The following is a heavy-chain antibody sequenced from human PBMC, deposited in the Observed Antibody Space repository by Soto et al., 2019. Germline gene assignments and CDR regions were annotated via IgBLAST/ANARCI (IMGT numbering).Heavy chain of an antibody. D-gene: IGHD3-3*01. J-gene: IGHJ4*02. CDR1: GYTFTSYC. CDR2: ISAYNGNT. CDR3: ARDVTYYDFWSGYSFDY. V-gene: IGHV1-18*01. Sequence: ASVNVSCKSSGYTFTSYCMSWVRQAPGQGLEWMGWISAYNGNTNYAQKLQGRVTMTTDTSTSTAYMELRSLRSDDTAVYYCARDVTYYDFWSGYSFDYWGQGTLVTVSS.